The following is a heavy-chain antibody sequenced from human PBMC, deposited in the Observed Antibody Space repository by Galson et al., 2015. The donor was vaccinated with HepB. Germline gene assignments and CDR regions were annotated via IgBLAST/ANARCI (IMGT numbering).Heavy chain of an antibody. CDR1: GFTFSSYA. CDR3: ARDEASYCGGDCYSYFDY. Sequence: SLRLSCAASGFTFSSYAMHWVRQAPGKGLEWVAVISYDGSNKYYADSVKGRFTISRDNSKNTLYLQMNSLRAEDTAVYYCARDEASYCGGDCYSYFDYWGQGTLVTVSS. D-gene: IGHD2-21*02. V-gene: IGHV3-30*04. CDR2: ISYDGSNK. J-gene: IGHJ4*02.